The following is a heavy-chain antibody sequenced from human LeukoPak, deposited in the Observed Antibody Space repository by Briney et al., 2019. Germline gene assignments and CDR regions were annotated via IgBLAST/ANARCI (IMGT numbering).Heavy chain of an antibody. CDR1: GFTFSNAW. D-gene: IGHD3-10*01. CDR3: ASHTGRYYYGSGSYYFDY. V-gene: IGHV3-21*01. J-gene: IGHJ4*02. CDR2: ISSSSSYI. Sequence: GGSLRLSCAASGFTFSNAWMSWVRQAPGKGLEWVSSISSSSSYIYYADSVKGRFTISRDNAKNSLYLQMNSLRAEDTAVYYCASHTGRYYYGSGSYYFDYWGQGTLVTVSS.